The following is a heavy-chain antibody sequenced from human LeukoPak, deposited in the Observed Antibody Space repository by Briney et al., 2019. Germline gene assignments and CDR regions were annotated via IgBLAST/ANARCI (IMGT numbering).Heavy chain of an antibody. V-gene: IGHV3-30-3*01. D-gene: IGHD3-22*01. CDR1: GFTFSSYA. Sequence: GRSLRLSCAASGFTFSSYAMHWVRQAPGKGLEWVAVISYDGSNKYYADSVKGRFTISRDNSKNTLYLQMNSLRAEDTAVYYCAREIGVTMIVGYYFDYWGQGTLVTVSS. J-gene: IGHJ4*02. CDR3: AREIGVTMIVGYYFDY. CDR2: ISYDGSNK.